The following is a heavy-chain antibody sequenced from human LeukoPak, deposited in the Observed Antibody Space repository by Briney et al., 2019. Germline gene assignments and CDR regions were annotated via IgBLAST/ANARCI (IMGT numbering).Heavy chain of an antibody. V-gene: IGHV3-9*01. CDR3: ARHRRPTEYNGLDV. Sequence: PGGSLRLSCAASGFTFDDYAMHWVRQAPGKGLEWVSGISWNSGSIGYADSVKGRFTISRDDATNSLFLQMNSLRAEDTAVYYCARHRRPTEYNGLDVWGQGTTVTVSS. CDR2: ISWNSGSI. D-gene: IGHD1-1*01. CDR1: GFTFDDYA. J-gene: IGHJ6*02.